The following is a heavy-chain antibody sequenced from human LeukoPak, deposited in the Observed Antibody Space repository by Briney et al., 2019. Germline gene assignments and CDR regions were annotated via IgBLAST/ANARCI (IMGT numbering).Heavy chain of an antibody. CDR2: ISSSGSTI. CDR3: AKHDYGGNLFDY. Sequence: GGSLRLSCAASGFTFSDYYMSWIRQAPGKGLEWVSYISSSGSTIYYADSVKGRFTISRDNAKNSLYLQVNSLRAEDTAVYYCAKHDYGGNLFDYWGQGTLVTVSS. CDR1: GFTFSDYY. V-gene: IGHV3-11*01. J-gene: IGHJ4*02. D-gene: IGHD4-23*01.